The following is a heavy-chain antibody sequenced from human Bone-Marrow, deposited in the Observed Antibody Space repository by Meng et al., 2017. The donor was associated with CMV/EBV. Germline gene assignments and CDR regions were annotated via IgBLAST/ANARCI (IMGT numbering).Heavy chain of an antibody. CDR1: GFTFSTYT. J-gene: IGHJ1*01. CDR2: ISSSSRYI. D-gene: IGHD6-19*01. Sequence: ESLKISCAASGFTFSTYTMSWVRQAPGKGLEWVSMISSSSRYIYYADSVKGRFTISRDNAENSLYLQMNNLRVDDTAVYYCATRMGTGYTSDWGQGTLVTVSS. V-gene: IGHV3-21*01. CDR3: ATRMGTGYTSD.